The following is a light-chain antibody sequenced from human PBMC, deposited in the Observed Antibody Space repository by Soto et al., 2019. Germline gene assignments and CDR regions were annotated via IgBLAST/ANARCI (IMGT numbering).Light chain of an antibody. CDR3: QQTYTTPRT. Sequence: DTQRTQSPSSLSASVGDRISISCRASQTVSTYLNWYQQKPGKAPTLLLSATSTLQSGVPSRFSGSGSGTDFTLTITSLQPEDFSTYYCQQTYTTPRTFGQGTKVAIK. V-gene: IGKV1-39*01. CDR2: ATS. J-gene: IGKJ1*01. CDR1: QTVSTY.